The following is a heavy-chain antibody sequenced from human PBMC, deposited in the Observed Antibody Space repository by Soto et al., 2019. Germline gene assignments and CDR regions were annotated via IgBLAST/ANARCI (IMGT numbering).Heavy chain of an antibody. J-gene: IGHJ4*02. D-gene: IGHD2-15*01. Sequence: VQLLESGGGLVQPGGSLRLSCAASGFTFSIYAMSWVRQAPGKGLEWVSGIGGGNDDTYYADSVKGRFTISRDNSKNTLYLQMNSLRAEDTAVYYCAKGRYGVVAASDYWGQGTLVTVSS. V-gene: IGHV3-23*01. CDR3: AKGRYGVVAASDY. CDR2: IGGGNDDT. CDR1: GFTFSIYA.